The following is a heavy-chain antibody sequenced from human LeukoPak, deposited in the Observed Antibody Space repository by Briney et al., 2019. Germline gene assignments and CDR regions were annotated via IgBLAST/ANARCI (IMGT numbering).Heavy chain of an antibody. CDR2: ISRSGTTV. V-gene: IGHV3-48*03. D-gene: IGHD4-17*01. CDR1: DFTFSSYE. Sequence: GGSLRLSCSASDFTFSSYEMNWVRQAPGKGLEWISYISRSGTTVYYADSVKGRFTISRDNAKNSLYLQMNSLRVEDTAAYYCARPSTVTSLVVGYYFYGMDLWGQGTTVTVSS. CDR3: ARPSTVTSLVVGYYFYGMDL. J-gene: IGHJ6*02.